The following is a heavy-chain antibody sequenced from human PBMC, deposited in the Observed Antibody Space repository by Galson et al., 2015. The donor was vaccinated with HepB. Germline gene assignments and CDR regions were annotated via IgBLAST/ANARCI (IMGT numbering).Heavy chain of an antibody. CDR3: AREVVPAAIRYYYGMDV. J-gene: IGHJ6*02. D-gene: IGHD2-2*02. V-gene: IGHV1-46*04. CDR2: INPSGGST. CDR1: RYTFTSYY. Sequence: SVKVSCKVSRYTFTSYYMHWVRQAPGQGLEWMGIINPSGGSTSYAQKLQGRVTMTRDTSTSTVYMELSSLRSEDTAVYYCAREVVPAAIRYYYGMDVWGQGTTVTVSS.